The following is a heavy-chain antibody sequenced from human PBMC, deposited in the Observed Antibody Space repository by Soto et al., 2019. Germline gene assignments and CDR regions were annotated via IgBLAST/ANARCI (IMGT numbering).Heavy chain of an antibody. J-gene: IGHJ4*02. D-gene: IGHD5-18*01. V-gene: IGHV1-18*01. CDR1: GYTFTNHG. CDR3: APHTLDTGMPSGY. CDR2: IGGYKGNT. Sequence: ASVKVSCKASGYTFTNHGVSWVRKAPGQGLEWMGWIGGYKGNTNYAQKLQGRVTLTTDTSTSTAYMELRSLRSDDTAVYYCAPHTLDTGMPSGYWGQGTLVTVS.